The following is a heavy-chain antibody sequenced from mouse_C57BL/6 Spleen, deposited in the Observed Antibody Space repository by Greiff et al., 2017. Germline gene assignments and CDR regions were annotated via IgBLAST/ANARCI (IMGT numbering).Heavy chain of an antibody. V-gene: IGHV5-17*01. Sequence: EVKLMESGGGLVKPGGSLKLSCAASGFTFSDYGMHWVRQAPEKGLEWVAYISSGSSTIYYADTVKGRFTISRDNAKNTLFLQMTSRRSEDTALYYCARGGGNYFDYWGQGTTLTVSS. CDR1: GFTFSDYG. D-gene: IGHD1-1*02. CDR3: ARGGGNYFDY. CDR2: ISSGSSTI. J-gene: IGHJ2*01.